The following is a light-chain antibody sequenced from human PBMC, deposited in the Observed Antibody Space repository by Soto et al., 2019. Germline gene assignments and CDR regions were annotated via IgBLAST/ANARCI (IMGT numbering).Light chain of an antibody. J-gene: IGLJ3*02. CDR1: SSNIGSNY. CDR3: AAWDDSLSGWV. V-gene: IGLV1-47*01. Sequence: QAVVTQPPSASGTPGQRVTISCSGSSSNIGSNYVYWYQQLPGTAPKLLIYRNIQRPSGVPDRFSGSKSDTSASLAISGLRSEDEADYYCAAWDDSLSGWVFGGGTKLTVL. CDR2: RNI.